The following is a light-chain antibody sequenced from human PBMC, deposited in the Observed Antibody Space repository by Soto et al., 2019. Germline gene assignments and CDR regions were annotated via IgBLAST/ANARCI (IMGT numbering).Light chain of an antibody. J-gene: IGLJ1*01. Sequence: QSVLTQPPSASGTPGQRVTISCSGSSSSIRSNTVNWYQQLPGTAPKLLIYSNDQRPSGVPDRFSGSKSGTSASLAISGLQSEDEADYYCAEWDDGLNVYYVFGTGTKVTVL. CDR3: AEWDDGLNVYYV. CDR1: SSSIRSNT. V-gene: IGLV1-44*01. CDR2: SND.